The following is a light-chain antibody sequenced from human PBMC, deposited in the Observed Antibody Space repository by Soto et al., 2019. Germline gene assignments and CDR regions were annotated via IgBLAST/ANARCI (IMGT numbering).Light chain of an antibody. Sequence: QSALTQPASVSGSPGQSITISCTGTSSDVGGYNYVSWYQQHPGKAPKVMIYEVSNRPSGVSNRFSGSKSGNTASLTISGLQTEDEADYYCCSYARSNFVVFGGGTKLTVL. V-gene: IGLV2-14*01. CDR3: CSYARSNFVV. CDR2: EVS. CDR1: SSDVGGYNY. J-gene: IGLJ2*01.